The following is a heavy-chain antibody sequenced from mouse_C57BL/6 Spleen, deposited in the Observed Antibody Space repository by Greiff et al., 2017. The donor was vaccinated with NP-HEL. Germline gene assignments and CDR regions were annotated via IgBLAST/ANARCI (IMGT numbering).Heavy chain of an antibody. Sequence: QVQLQQSGAELVRPGASVTLSCKASGYTFTDYEMHWVKQTPVHGLEWIGAIDPETGGTAYNQKFKGKAILTADKSSSTAYMALRSLTSEDSAVYYCTRGDGNYGDWGEGTTLTDSS. CDR2: IDPETGGT. CDR1: GYTFTDYE. J-gene: IGHJ2*01. D-gene: IGHD2-1*01. CDR3: TRGDGNYGD. V-gene: IGHV1-15*01.